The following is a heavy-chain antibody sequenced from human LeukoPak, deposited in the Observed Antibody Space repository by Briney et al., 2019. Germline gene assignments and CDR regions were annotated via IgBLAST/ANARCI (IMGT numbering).Heavy chain of an antibody. J-gene: IGHJ6*02. D-gene: IGHD3-10*01. Sequence: ASVKVSCKASGYTFTNYGISWVRQAPGQGLEWMGWINAYNGNTNYAQKLQGRVIMTTDTSTNTAYMEPRSLRSDDTAVYYCARVEFGESSSYGRDVWGQGTTVTVSS. CDR3: ARVEFGESSSYGRDV. CDR2: INAYNGNT. V-gene: IGHV1-18*01. CDR1: GYTFTNYG.